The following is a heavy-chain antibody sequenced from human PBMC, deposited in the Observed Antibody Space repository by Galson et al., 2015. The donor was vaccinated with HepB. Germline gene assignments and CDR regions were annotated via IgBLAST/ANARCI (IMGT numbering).Heavy chain of an antibody. CDR2: IDYAGSKK. D-gene: IGHD3-10*01. CDR3: AKDPYYYGSGGYSFDF. Sequence: LRLSCAASGFRFSTYGLHWVRQAPGMGLEWVAFIDYAGSKKYYADSVRGRFTISRDNSKNTLYLQVDNLRPEDKAVYYCAKDPYYYGSGGYSFDFWGQGTLVTVSS. J-gene: IGHJ4*02. V-gene: IGHV3-30*02. CDR1: GFRFSTYG.